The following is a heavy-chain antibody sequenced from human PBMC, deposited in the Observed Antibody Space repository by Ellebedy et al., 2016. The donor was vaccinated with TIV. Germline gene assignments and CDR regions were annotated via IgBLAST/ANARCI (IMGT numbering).Heavy chain of an antibody. V-gene: IGHV1-2*02. CDR3: ARDMYTSGWHDRNWFDP. D-gene: IGHD6-19*01. CDR2: INPNSGGT. CDR1: GYTFTGYY. J-gene: IGHJ5*02. Sequence: ASVKVSXXASGYTFTGYYMHWVRQAPGQGLEWMGWINPNSGGTNYAQKFQGRVTMTRDTSISTAYMELSRLRSDDTAVYYCARDMYTSGWHDRNWFDPWGQGTLVTVSS.